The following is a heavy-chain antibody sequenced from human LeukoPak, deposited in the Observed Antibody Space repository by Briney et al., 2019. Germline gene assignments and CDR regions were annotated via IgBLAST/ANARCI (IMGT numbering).Heavy chain of an antibody. CDR3: ARHSVEGDYFDY. CDR1: GGSISSYY. Sequence: PSETLSLTCTVSGGSISSYYWSWIRQPPGKGLEWIGYIYYSGSTNYNPSLKSRVTISVDTSKNQFSLKLSSVTAADTAVYYCARHSVEGDYFDYWGQGTLVTVSS. J-gene: IGHJ4*02. CDR2: IYYSGST. D-gene: IGHD5-24*01. V-gene: IGHV4-59*08.